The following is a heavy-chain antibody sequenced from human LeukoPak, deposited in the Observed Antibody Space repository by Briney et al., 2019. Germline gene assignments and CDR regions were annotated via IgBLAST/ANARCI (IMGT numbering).Heavy chain of an antibody. D-gene: IGHD6-13*01. J-gene: IGHJ2*01. V-gene: IGHV1-18*01. CDR3: TRTGSSWHSWYFDL. CDR2: ISAYNGNT. Sequence: ASVKVSCKASGYTFASYAISWVRQAPGQGLEWMGWISAYNGNTNYAQKLQGRVTMTTDTSTSTAYMELRSLRADDTAVYYCTRTGSSWHSWYFDLWGRGTLVTVSS. CDR1: GYTFASYA.